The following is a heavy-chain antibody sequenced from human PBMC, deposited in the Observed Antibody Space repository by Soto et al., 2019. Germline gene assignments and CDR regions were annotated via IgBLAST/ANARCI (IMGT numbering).Heavy chain of an antibody. J-gene: IGHJ4*02. CDR3: ATGGLLRYFDWFPGLN. V-gene: IGHV1-24*01. Sequence: ASVKVSCKVSGYTLTELSMHWVRQAPGKGLEWMGGFDPEDGETIYAQKFQGRVTMTEDTSTDTAYMELSSLRSEDTAVYYCATGGLLRYFDWFPGLNWGQGTLVTVSS. CDR1: GYTLTELS. CDR2: FDPEDGET. D-gene: IGHD3-9*01.